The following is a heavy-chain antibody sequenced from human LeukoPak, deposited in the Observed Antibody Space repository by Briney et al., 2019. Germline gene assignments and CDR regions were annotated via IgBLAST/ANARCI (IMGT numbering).Heavy chain of an antibody. Sequence: GGSLRLSCAASGFTFRTYAMSWVRQAPGKGLEGVSAISGGGGSTYYADSVKGRFTISRDNSKNTLFLQMNSLRAEDTAVYYCAKDRYCGGGTCYWSYFDYWGQGTLVTVSS. J-gene: IGHJ4*02. CDR2: ISGGGGST. CDR3: AKDRYCGGGTCYWSYFDY. D-gene: IGHD2-15*01. CDR1: GFTFRTYA. V-gene: IGHV3-23*01.